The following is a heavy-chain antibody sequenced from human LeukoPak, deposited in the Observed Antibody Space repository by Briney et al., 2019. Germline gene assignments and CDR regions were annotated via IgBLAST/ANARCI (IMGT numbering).Heavy chain of an antibody. CDR2: IWYDGSNK. CDR3: ARVSGYYFNYFDY. CDR1: GFTFSSYG. V-gene: IGHV3-33*01. D-gene: IGHD3-22*01. Sequence: GGSLRLSCAASGFTFSSYGMHWVRQAPGKGLEWVAVIWYDGSNKYYADSVKGRFTISRDNSKNTLYLQINSLRAEDTAVYYCARVSGYYFNYFDYWGQGTLVTVSS. J-gene: IGHJ4*02.